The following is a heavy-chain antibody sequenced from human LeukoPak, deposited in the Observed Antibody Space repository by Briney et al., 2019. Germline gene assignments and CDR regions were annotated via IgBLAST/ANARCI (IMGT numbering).Heavy chain of an antibody. V-gene: IGHV7-4-1*02. CDR3: AKEGPSSSYDS. CDR1: GGTFSSYA. D-gene: IGHD2-2*01. J-gene: IGHJ4*02. Sequence: GASVKVSCKASGGTFSSYAISWVRQAPGQGLEWMGWISTNTAGNPTYAQGFTGRFVFSLDTSVTTAYLQINSLKAEDTAVYYCAKEGPSSSYDSWGQGTLVTVSS. CDR2: ISTNTAGNP.